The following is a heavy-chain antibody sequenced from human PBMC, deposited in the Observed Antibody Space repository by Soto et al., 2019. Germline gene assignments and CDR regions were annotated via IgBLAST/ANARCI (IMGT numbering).Heavy chain of an antibody. D-gene: IGHD6-6*01. CDR1: GGSISSSSYY. CDR3: ARDSGGGSARLFDY. CDR2: IYTSGST. Sequence: PSETLSLTCTVSGGSISSSSYYWGWIRQPPGKGLEWIGRIYTSGSTNYNPSLKSRVTMSVDTSKNQFSLKLSSVTAADTAVYYCARDSGGGSARLFDYWGQGTLVTVSS. V-gene: IGHV4-39*07. J-gene: IGHJ4*02.